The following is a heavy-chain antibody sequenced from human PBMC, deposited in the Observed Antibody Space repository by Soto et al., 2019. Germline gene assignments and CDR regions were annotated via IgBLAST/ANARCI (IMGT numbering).Heavy chain of an antibody. D-gene: IGHD7-27*01. CDR2: ISSSSSVI. J-gene: IGHJ6*03. CDR1: GFILSDCA. V-gene: IGHV3-48*02. CDR3: ARDLSWGSNWYYYMDV. Sequence: EVQLVESGGGLVQPGGSLRLSCATSGFILSDCAMNWVRQAPGKGLEWVSYISSSSSVIDYADSVKGRFTVSGDNARNSLYLQMNSLRDEDTAVYYCARDLSWGSNWYYYMDVWGKGTTVTVSS.